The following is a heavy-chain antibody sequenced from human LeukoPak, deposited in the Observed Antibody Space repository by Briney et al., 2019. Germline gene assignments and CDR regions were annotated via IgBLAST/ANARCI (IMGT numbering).Heavy chain of an antibody. CDR2: IYYSGNT. CDR1: GGSISSYY. Sequence: SETLSLTCTVSGGSISSYYWSWIRQPPGKGLEWFGYIYYSGNTNYNPSLKSRVTISVDTSKNQFSLKLSSVTAADTAVYYCARENYGDYAYYFDYWGQGTLVTVSS. V-gene: IGHV4-59*01. J-gene: IGHJ4*02. CDR3: ARENYGDYAYYFDY. D-gene: IGHD4-17*01.